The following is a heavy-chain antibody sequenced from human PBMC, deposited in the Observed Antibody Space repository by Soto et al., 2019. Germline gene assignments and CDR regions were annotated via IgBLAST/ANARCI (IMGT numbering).Heavy chain of an antibody. Sequence: EVQLVESGGGLVQPGGSLRLSCAASGFTFSTYSMNWVRQAPGKGLEWVSYISSSSSTIYYAESVKGRFTISRDNPKNSLYLQMNGLRDEDTAVYYCARHYYHSSGYDLDYWGQGTLVTVSS. CDR2: ISSSSSTI. D-gene: IGHD3-22*01. V-gene: IGHV3-48*02. CDR3: ARHYYHSSGYDLDY. CDR1: GFTFSTYS. J-gene: IGHJ4*02.